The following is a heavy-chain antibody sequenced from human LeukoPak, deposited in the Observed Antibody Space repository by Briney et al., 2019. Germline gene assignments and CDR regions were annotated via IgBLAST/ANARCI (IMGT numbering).Heavy chain of an antibody. CDR2: IRYDGSNK. D-gene: IGHD5-18*01. CDR3: AKEVDQGYSYGMN. V-gene: IGHV3-30*02. Sequence: PGGSLRLSCAASGFTFSSYGMHWVRQAPGKGLEWVAFIRYDGSNKYYADSVKGRFTISRDNSKNTLYLQMNSLRAEDTAVYYCAKEVDQGYSYGMNWGQGTLVTVSS. CDR1: GFTFSSYG. J-gene: IGHJ4*02.